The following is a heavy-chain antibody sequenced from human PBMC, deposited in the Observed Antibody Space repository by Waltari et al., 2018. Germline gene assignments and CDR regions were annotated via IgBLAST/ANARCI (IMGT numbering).Heavy chain of an antibody. CDR1: GFTFSNAW. Sequence: EVQLVESGGGLVKPGGSLRLSCAASGFTFSNAWMSWVRQAQGKGLEWVGRIKSKTECGTTDYAAPVKGRFTISRDDSNNTLYLQMNSLKTEDTAVYNCAAAAHYYGMDVWGQGTTVTVSS. J-gene: IGHJ6*02. D-gene: IGHD6-25*01. CDR2: IKSKTECGTT. V-gene: IGHV3-15*01. CDR3: AAAAHYYGMDV.